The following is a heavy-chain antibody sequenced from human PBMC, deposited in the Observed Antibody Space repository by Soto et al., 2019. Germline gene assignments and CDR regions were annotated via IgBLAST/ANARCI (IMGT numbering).Heavy chain of an antibody. CDR2: ISYDGSDK. V-gene: IGHV3-30-3*01. D-gene: IGHD4-17*01. CDR1: GFTFSSYA. J-gene: IGHJ4*02. CDR3: ARDYGDYDFLDY. Sequence: QVQLVESGGGVVQPGRSLRLSCTASGFTFSSYAMHWVRQAPGKGLEWVAVISYDGSDKYYADSVKGRFTLSRDNSKNTLYLHMNSLRLEDTAVYDCARDYGDYDFLDYWGQGTLVTVSS.